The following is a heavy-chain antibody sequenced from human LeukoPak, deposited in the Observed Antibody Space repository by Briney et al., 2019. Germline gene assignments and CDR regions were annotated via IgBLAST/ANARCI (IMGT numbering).Heavy chain of an antibody. CDR2: IIPIFGTA. Sequence: AASVKVSCKASGGTFNSSGISWVRQAPGQGLEWMGGIIPIFGTANYAQKFQGRVTIIADESTSTAYMELSSLRSEDTAVYYCARDFSGSYQFDYWGQGTLVTVSS. D-gene: IGHD1-26*01. CDR3: ARDFSGSYQFDY. J-gene: IGHJ4*02. CDR1: GGTFNSSG. V-gene: IGHV1-69*13.